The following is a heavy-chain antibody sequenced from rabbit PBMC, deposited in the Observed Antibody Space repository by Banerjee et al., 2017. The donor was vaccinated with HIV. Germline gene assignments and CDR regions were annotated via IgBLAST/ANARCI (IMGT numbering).Heavy chain of an antibody. CDR1: GFSFSSNYC. Sequence: QSLEESGGDLVKPGASLTLTCTASGFSFSSNYCICWVRQAPGKGLEWIGCISSGGATTYYASWAKGRFTISKTSSTTVTLRLTSLTAADTATYFCARGGLWGQGTLVTVS. CDR3: ARGGL. V-gene: IGHV1S40*01. J-gene: IGHJ4*01. CDR2: ISSGGATT.